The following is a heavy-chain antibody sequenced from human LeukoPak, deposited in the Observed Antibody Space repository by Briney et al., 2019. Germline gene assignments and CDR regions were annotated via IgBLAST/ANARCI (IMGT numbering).Heavy chain of an antibody. CDR1: GFTFSSYW. CDR2: IKQDGSEK. V-gene: IGHV3-7*03. D-gene: IGHD6-25*01. CDR3: AKGALGYSSCYDY. J-gene: IGHJ4*02. Sequence: PGGSLRLSCAASGFTFSSYWMSWVRQAPGKGLEWVANIKQDGSEKYYVDSVKGRFTISRDNAKNSLYLQMNSLRAEDTAMYYCAKGALGYSSCYDYWGQRAPVTVAS.